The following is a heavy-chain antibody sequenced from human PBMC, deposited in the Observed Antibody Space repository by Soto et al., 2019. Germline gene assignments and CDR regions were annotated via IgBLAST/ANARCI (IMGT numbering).Heavy chain of an antibody. V-gene: IGHV4-59*08. CDR1: GGSISSYY. CDR2: IYYSGST. CDR3: ASQKYYDFWSGYYSGVDYYYMDV. Sequence: SETLSLTCTVSGGSISSYYWSWIRQPPGKGLEWIGYIYYSGSTNYNPSLKSRVTISVDTSKNQFSLKLSSVTAADTAVYYCASQKYYDFWSGYYSGVDYYYMDVWGKGTTVTVSS. D-gene: IGHD3-3*01. J-gene: IGHJ6*03.